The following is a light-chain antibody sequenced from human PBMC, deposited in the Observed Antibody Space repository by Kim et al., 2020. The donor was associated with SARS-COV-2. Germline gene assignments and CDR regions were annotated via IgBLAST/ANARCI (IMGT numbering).Light chain of an antibody. J-gene: IGKJ1*01. V-gene: IGKV3-15*01. CDR1: ESFSGD. Sequence: SPGERVTLACRASESFSGDLAWYQQKPGQAPRLLIYGASTRATGVPDRFSGRGSGTDFILTISSVKPEDVAVYYCQNYNDWPPWTFGQGTKVDIK. CDR2: GAS. CDR3: QNYNDWPPWT.